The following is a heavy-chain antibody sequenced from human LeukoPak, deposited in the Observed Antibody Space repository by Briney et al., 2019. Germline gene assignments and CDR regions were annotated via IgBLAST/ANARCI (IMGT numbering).Heavy chain of an antibody. J-gene: IGHJ4*02. CDR1: GYTFTGYY. V-gene: IGHV1-2*02. CDR2: IHPNSGGT. D-gene: IGHD6-19*01. Sequence: ASVNVSCKASGYTFTGYYMQWVRQAPGLGLEWMGWIHPNSGGTNYAQKFQGRVTMTRYTSISTACMELSRLRSDDTAVYYCAREFGYSSGWYGDNLHLDYWGQGTLVTVSS. CDR3: AREFGYSSGWYGDNLHLDY.